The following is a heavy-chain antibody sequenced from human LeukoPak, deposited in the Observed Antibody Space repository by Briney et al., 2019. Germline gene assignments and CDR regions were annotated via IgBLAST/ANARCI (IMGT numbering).Heavy chain of an antibody. D-gene: IGHD1-1*01. J-gene: IGHJ4*02. CDR2: IWYDGTYK. CDR3: ARGATGTTDY. V-gene: IGHV3-33*01. CDR1: GFTFSTYG. Sequence: GRSLRLSCAAPGFTFSTYGMHWVRQAPGKGLEWVAVIWYDGTYKYYADSVKGRFTISRDNSKNTLYLLMNSLRAEDTAVYYCARGATGTTDYRGQETLVTVSS.